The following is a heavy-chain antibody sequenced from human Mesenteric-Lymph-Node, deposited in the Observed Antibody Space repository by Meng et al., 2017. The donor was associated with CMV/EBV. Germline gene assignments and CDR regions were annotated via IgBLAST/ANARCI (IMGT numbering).Heavy chain of an antibody. Sequence: SETLSPTYTVSGDHIDSGDYYWTWIRQPPGKGLEWMGYVSYNGNTHYRPSLSSRLTISVDRSKNQFSLRLTSVTASDTAIYYCARDDVRRIKHNFYSNGMDVWGQGTTVTVSS. CDR1: GDHIDSGDYY. V-gene: IGHV4-30-4*08. CDR2: VSYNGNT. D-gene: IGHD1-20*01. CDR3: ARDDVRRIKHNFYSNGMDV. J-gene: IGHJ6*02.